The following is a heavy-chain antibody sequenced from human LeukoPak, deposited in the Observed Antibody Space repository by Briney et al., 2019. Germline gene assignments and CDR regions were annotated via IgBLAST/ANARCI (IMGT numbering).Heavy chain of an antibody. CDR1: GYSLSSGYC. J-gene: IGHJ4*02. CDR2: IYHSGST. CDR3: AREGLRLIDY. Sequence: SETLSLTCTVSGYSLSSGYCWGWIRQPPGKGLEWIGSIYHSGSTYYNPSLKSRVTISVDTSKNQFSLKLSSVTAADTAVYYCAREGLRLIDYWGQGTLVTVSS. V-gene: IGHV4-38-2*02. D-gene: IGHD5-12*01.